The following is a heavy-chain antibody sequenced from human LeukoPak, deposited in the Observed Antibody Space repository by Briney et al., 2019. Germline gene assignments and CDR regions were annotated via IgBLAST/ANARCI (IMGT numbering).Heavy chain of an antibody. CDR3: ARDRVPSSGYYYPPDY. CDR2: ISNDGSEE. V-gene: IGHV3-30-3*01. Sequence: AGGSLRLSCAASGFTFSSYAMSWVRQAPGKGLEWVAVISNDGSEEYYADSVKGRFTMSRDNSKNMVYLQINSPRDGDTAVYYCARDRVPSSGYYYPPDYWGQGTLVTVSS. J-gene: IGHJ4*02. D-gene: IGHD3-22*01. CDR1: GFTFSSYA.